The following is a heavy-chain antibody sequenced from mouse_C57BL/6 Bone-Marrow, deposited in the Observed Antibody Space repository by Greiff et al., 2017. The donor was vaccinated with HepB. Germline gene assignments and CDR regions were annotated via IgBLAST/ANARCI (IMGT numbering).Heavy chain of an antibody. CDR3: ARVHYYGSSRFDY. CDR1: GYSITSGYY. D-gene: IGHD1-1*01. J-gene: IGHJ2*01. CDR2: ISYDGSN. Sequence: EVKLEESGPGLVKPSQSLSLTCSVTGYSITSGYYWNWIRQFPGNKLEWMGYISYDGSNNYNPSLKNRISITRDTSKNQFFLKLNSVTTEDTATYYCARVHYYGSSRFDYWGQGTTLTVSS. V-gene: IGHV3-6*01.